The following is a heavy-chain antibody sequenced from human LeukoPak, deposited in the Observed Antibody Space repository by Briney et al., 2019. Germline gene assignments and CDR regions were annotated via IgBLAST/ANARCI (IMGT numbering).Heavy chain of an antibody. J-gene: IGHJ4*02. V-gene: IGHV1-2*06. CDR1: GYTFTGYY. Sequence: ASVKVSRKASGYTFTGYYMHWVRQAPGQGLEWMGRINPNSGGTNYAQKFQGRVTMTRDTSISTAYMELSRLRSDDTAVYYCARDWTSAVGATKVDYWGRGTLVTVSS. CDR3: ARDWTSAVGATKVDY. CDR2: INPNSGGT. D-gene: IGHD1-26*01.